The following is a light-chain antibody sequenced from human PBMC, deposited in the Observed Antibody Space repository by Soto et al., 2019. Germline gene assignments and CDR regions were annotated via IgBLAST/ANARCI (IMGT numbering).Light chain of an antibody. Sequence: QPVLTQPPSASGSPGQSVTISCTGTSSDVGGYKYVSWYQQYPGKAPKLMIYAVNKRPSGVPDRFSGSKSGNTASLTVSGLQAEDEADYYCSSYAGSNNYVFGTGTKLTVL. CDR3: SSYAGSNNYV. V-gene: IGLV2-8*01. J-gene: IGLJ1*01. CDR1: SSDVGGYKY. CDR2: AVN.